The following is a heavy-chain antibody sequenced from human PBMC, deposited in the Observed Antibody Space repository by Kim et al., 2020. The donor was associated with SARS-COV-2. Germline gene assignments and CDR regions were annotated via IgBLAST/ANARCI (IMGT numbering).Heavy chain of an antibody. D-gene: IGHD6-19*01. J-gene: IGHJ4*02. V-gene: IGHV2-5*01. CDR3: AHRFPVAGTLCFDY. Sequence: SPSLKRRLTITKDTSKSQVVLTMTNMDPVDTATYYCAHRFPVAGTLCFDYWGQGTLVTVSS.